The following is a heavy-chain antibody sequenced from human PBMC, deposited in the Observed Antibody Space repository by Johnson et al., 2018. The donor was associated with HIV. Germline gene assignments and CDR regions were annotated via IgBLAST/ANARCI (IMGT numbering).Heavy chain of an antibody. D-gene: IGHD4-23*01. CDR2: ISSSGSTI. CDR3: ASRTVVTPGAFDI. J-gene: IGHJ3*02. CDR1: GFTFSDYY. V-gene: IGHV3-11*04. Sequence: QMLLVESGGGLVKPGGSLRLSCAASGFTFSDYYMSWIRQAPGKGLEWVSYISSSGSTIYYADSVKGRFTISRDNAKNSLYLQMNSLRAEDTAVYDCASRTVVTPGAFDIWGQGTMVTVSS.